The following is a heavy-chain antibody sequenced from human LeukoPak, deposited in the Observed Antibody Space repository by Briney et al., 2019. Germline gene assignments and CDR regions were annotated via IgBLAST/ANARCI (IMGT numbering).Heavy chain of an antibody. CDR2: ISYDGVNQ. J-gene: IGHJ4*02. V-gene: IGHV3-30*04. Sequence: GGSLRLSCAASRFTFSNYAMHWVRQAPGKGLEWVAVISYDGVNQYYADSVTGRFTISRDNSKNTLYLQMNSLRAEDTALYYCARAAPSIIAVAEIPDYWGQGTLVAVSS. D-gene: IGHD6-19*01. CDR3: ARAAPSIIAVAEIPDY. CDR1: RFTFSNYA.